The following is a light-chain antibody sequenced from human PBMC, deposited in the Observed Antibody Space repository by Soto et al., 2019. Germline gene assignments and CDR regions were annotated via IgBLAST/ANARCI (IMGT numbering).Light chain of an antibody. J-gene: IGKJ4*01. Sequence: EIVLTQSPATLALSPGERATLSCRARQSVSSYLAWYQQKPGQAPRLLIYDASNRATGIPARFSGSGSGTDFTLTISSLEPEDFAVYYCQQRSAGVTFGGGIKVEIK. CDR3: QQRSAGVT. V-gene: IGKV3-11*01. CDR1: QSVSSY. CDR2: DAS.